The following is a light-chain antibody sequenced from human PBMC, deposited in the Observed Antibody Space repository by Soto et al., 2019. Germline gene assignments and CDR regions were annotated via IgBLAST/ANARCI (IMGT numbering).Light chain of an antibody. J-gene: IGKJ1*01. CDR1: QSISSW. V-gene: IGKV1-5*03. CDR2: KAS. CDR3: QPYNSYSET. Sequence: DIQMTQSPSTLSASVGDRVTITCRACQSISSWLAWYQQKPGKAPKLLIYKASSLESGVPSRFSGSGSGTEFTLTISSLQPDDFATYYCQPYNSYSETFGQGTKVDIK.